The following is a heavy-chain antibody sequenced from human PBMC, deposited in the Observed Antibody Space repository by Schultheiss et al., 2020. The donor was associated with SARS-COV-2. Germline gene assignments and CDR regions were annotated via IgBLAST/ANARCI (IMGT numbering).Heavy chain of an antibody. CDR1: GGSISSSSYY. V-gene: IGHV4-39*02. CDR2: IYYSGST. CDR3: ARDANYFDY. J-gene: IGHJ4*02. Sequence: SETLSLTCTVSGGSISSSSYYWGWIRQPPGKGLEWIGSIYYSGSTYYNPSLKSRVTISVDTSKNQFSLKLSSVTAADTAVYYCARDANYFDYWGQGTLVTVSS.